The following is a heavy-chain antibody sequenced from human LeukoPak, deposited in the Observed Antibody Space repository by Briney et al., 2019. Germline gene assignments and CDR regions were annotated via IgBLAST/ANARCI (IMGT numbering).Heavy chain of an antibody. D-gene: IGHD3-22*01. CDR3: AREVYDSTSSDGMDV. CDR2: ISRSGSTI. Sequence: GGSLRLSCAASGFTFSNYEMNWVRQAPGKGLEWVSYISRSGSTISYADSVKGRFTVSRDSAWKTLYLQMNSLRVDDTAAYFCAREVYDSTSSDGMDVWGQGTTVTVSS. V-gene: IGHV3-48*03. J-gene: IGHJ6*02. CDR1: GFTFSNYE.